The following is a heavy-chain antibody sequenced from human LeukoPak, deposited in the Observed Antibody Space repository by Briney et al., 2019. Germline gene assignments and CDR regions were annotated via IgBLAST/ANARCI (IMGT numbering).Heavy chain of an antibody. CDR1: GFTFSSYD. J-gene: IGHJ4*02. D-gene: IGHD4/OR15-4a*01. CDR3: ARRAGAYSHPYDY. CDR2: IDTAADT. V-gene: IGHV3-13*01. Sequence: HPGGSLRLSCAASGFTFSSYDMHWVRQATGKGLEWVSAIDTAADTYYPGSVKGRFTISRENAKNSLYLQMNSLRAEDTAVYYCARRAGAYSHPYDYWGQGTLVTVSS.